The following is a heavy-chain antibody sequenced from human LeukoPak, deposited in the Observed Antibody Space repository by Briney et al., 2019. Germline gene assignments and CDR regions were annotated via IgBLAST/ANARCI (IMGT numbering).Heavy chain of an antibody. CDR2: ISGSGGST. J-gene: IGHJ4*02. CDR1: GFTFSSYA. D-gene: IGHD5-18*01. CDR3: ASRNSYGYREYYFDY. Sequence: GGSPRLSCAASGFTFSSYAMSWVRQAPGKGLEWVSAISGSGGSTYYADSVKGRFTISRDNSKNTLYLQMNSLRAEDTAVYYCASRNSYGYREYYFDYWGQGTLVTVSS. V-gene: IGHV3-23*01.